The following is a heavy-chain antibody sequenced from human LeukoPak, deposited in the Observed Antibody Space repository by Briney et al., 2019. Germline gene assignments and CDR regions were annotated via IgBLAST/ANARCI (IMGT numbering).Heavy chain of an antibody. CDR2: ARNKDNSYTT. J-gene: IGHJ4*02. CDR3: ARAIVAAPGVDY. CDR1: GFTFSDHY. D-gene: IGHD2-21*01. V-gene: IGHV3-72*01. Sequence: GGSLRLSCAASGFTFSDHYMDWVRQAPGKGLEWVGRARNKDNSYTTEYAASVKGRFTISRDDSKNSLYLQMSSLKTEDTAVYYCARAIVAAPGVDYWGQGTLVTVSS.